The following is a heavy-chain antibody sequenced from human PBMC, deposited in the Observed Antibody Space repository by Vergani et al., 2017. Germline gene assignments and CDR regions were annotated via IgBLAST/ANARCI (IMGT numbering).Heavy chain of an antibody. J-gene: IGHJ4*02. D-gene: IGHD5-24*01. Sequence: QITLKESGPTLVKPTQTLTLTCTFSGFSLSTSGVGVGWIRQPPGKALEWFALIYWNDDKRYSPSLKSRLTITKDTSKNQVVLTMTNMDPVDTATYYCAHRRRGMATDYWGQGTLVTVSS. CDR2: IYWNDDK. CDR1: GFSLSTSGVG. CDR3: AHRRRGMATDY. V-gene: IGHV2-5*01.